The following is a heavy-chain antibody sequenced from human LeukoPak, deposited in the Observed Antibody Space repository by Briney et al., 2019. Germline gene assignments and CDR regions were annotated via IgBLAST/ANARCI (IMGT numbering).Heavy chain of an antibody. CDR3: ARDSSKGRVVTP. CDR2: IIPIFGTA. V-gene: IGHV1-69*05. CDR1: GGTFSSYA. Sequence: GSSVKVSCKASGGTFSSYAISWVRQAPGQGLEWMGGIIPIFGTANYAQNFQGRVTMTRDTSTSTVYMDLSSLRSEDTAVYYCARDSSKGRVVTPWGQGTLVTVSS. J-gene: IGHJ5*02. D-gene: IGHD4-23*01.